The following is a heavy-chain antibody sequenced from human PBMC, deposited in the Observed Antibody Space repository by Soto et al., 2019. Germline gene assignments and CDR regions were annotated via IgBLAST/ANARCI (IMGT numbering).Heavy chain of an antibody. Sequence: SETLSLTCTVSGGSISSGGYYWSWIRQHPGKGLEWIGYIYYSGSTNYNPSLKSRVTISVDTSKNQFSLKLSSVTAADTAVYYCARAGIAAASIYYYYGMDVWGQGTTVTVSS. D-gene: IGHD6-13*01. CDR1: GGSISSGGYY. CDR2: IYYSGST. V-gene: IGHV4-61*08. CDR3: ARAGIAAASIYYYYGMDV. J-gene: IGHJ6*02.